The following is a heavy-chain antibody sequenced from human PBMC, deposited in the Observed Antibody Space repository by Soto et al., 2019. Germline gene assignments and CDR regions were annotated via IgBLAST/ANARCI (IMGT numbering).Heavy chain of an antibody. CDR3: ARGGGCSGGSCYYGMDV. V-gene: IGHV1-46*01. CDR2: IKPSGGSS. Sequence: QVACNASGYTFPSHYMHSALQSPGQGLERIVIIKPSGGSSSYAQKFQGRVTMTRDTSTSTVYIELSSLRSEDTAVYYCARGGGCSGGSCYYGMDVWGQGTTVTVSS. CDR1: GYTFPSHY. D-gene: IGHD2-15*01. J-gene: IGHJ6*02.